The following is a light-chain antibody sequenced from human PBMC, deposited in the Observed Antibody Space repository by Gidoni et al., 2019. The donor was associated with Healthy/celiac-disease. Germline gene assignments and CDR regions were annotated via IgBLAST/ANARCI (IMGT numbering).Light chain of an antibody. CDR3: CSYAGSSTYV. V-gene: IGLV2-23*01. J-gene: IGLJ1*01. CDR1: SSDAGSYNI. Sequence: QSALTQPASVSGAPGPPITISCTGTSSDAGSYNIVSWYQQHPGKAPKLMIYEGSKRPSGVSNRFSGSKSGNTASLTSAGLQAEDEADYYCCSYAGSSTYVFGTGTKVTVL. CDR2: EGS.